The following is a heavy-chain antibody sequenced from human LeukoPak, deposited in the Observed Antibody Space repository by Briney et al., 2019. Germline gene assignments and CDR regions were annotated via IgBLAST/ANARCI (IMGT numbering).Heavy chain of an antibody. CDR3: ARDFVHYYDSGGFEYYFDF. V-gene: IGHV3-64*01. J-gene: IGHJ4*02. Sequence: GGSLPLTRAASGFTFSRYAMHWVRQAPGKGLEYVSAISSNGGRTYYENSVKGRFTISRDNSKNTLYLQMGSLRAEDMAVYYCARDFVHYYDSGGFEYYFDFWGQGTLVTVSS. D-gene: IGHD3-22*01. CDR1: GFTFSRYA. CDR2: ISSNGGRT.